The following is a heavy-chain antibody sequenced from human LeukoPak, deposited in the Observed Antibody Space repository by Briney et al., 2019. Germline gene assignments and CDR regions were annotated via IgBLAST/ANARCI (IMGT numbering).Heavy chain of an antibody. Sequence: GGSLRLSCAASGFTFSSYSMNWVRQAPGKGLEWVSSISSSSSYIYYADSVKGRFTISRDNAKNPLYLQMNSLRAEDTAVYYCARGKEQQLVIPYWYFDLWGRGTLVTVSS. D-gene: IGHD6-13*01. CDR1: GFTFSSYS. CDR3: ARGKEQQLVIPYWYFDL. J-gene: IGHJ2*01. V-gene: IGHV3-21*01. CDR2: ISSSSSYI.